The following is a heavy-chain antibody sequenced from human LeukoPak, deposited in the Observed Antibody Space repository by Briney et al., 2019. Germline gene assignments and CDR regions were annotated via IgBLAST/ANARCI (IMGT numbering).Heavy chain of an antibody. V-gene: IGHV1-2*02. Sequence: ASVKVSCRAPGYTFTGYYMHWVRQAPGQGLEWMGWINPNSGGTNYAQKFQGRVTMTRDTSISTAYMELSRLRSDDTAVYYCAREAEDSSGYPDYWGQGTLVTVSS. CDR2: INPNSGGT. CDR3: AREAEDSSGYPDY. D-gene: IGHD3-22*01. J-gene: IGHJ4*02. CDR1: GYTFTGYY.